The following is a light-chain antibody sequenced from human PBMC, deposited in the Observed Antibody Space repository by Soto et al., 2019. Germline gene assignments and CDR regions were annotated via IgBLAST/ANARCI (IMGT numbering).Light chain of an antibody. J-gene: IGKJ2*01. CDR1: QSISDW. V-gene: IGKV1-5*03. CDR2: KAS. CDR3: QQYSSYYMYT. Sequence: DIPMTQSPSTLSASVGDRVTITCRASQSISDWLAWYQQKPGQAPKLLIYKASSLESGVPSRFSGSGSGTEFTLTISSLQPDDVATYYCQQYSSYYMYTFGQGTKLEI.